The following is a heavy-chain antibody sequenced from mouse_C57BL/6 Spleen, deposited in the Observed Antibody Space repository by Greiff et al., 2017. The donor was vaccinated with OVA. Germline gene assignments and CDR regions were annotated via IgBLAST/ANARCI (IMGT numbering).Heavy chain of an antibody. V-gene: IGHV1-50*01. CDR3: ARWGYYGLYWYFDV. J-gene: IGHJ1*03. D-gene: IGHD1-1*01. CDR1: GYTFTSYW. CDR2: IDPSDSNT. Sequence: QVQLQQPGAELVKPGASVKLSCKASGYTFTSYWMQWVKQRPGQGLEWIGEIDPSDSNTNYNQKFKGKATLTLDTSSSTAYMQLSGLTSEDSSVDSCARWGYYGLYWYFDVWGTGTTVTVSS.